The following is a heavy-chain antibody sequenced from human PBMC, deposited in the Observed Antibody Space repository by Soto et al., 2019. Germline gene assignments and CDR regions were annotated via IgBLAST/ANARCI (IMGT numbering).Heavy chain of an antibody. CDR2: MYPDDSDI. V-gene: IGHV5-51*03. D-gene: IGHD3-22*01. CDR1: AASFSFYW. CDR3: ATAYVYDFENSNYYRDAFDI. Sequence: PGETLKLSCTVYAASFSFYWIGWVRQMPGKGLEWMAIMYPDDSDIRYSPSFEAHVTISADKSTSTAFLQWSSLKASDTAMYYCATAYVYDFENSNYYRDAFDIWGQGTLVTVS. J-gene: IGHJ3*02.